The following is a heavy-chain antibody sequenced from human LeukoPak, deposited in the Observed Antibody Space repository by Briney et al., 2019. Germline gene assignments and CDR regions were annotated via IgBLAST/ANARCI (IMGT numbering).Heavy chain of an antibody. CDR2: IYSGGST. V-gene: IGHV3-66*01. CDR1: EFTVSSNY. Sequence: GGSLRLSCAASEFTVSSNYMNWVRQAPGKRLEWVSVIYSGGSTYYADSVKGRFTISRDNSKNTLYLQMNSLRAEDTAVYYCAGGARRQQPFDYWGQGTLVTVSS. D-gene: IGHD6-13*01. CDR3: AGGARRQQPFDY. J-gene: IGHJ4*02.